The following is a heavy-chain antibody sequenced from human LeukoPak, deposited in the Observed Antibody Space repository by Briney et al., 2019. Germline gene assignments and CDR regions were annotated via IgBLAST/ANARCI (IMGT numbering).Heavy chain of an antibody. J-gene: IGHJ4*02. D-gene: IGHD1-26*01. CDR3: VRLYSGSYLGYFDY. V-gene: IGHV4-39*01. CDR1: GGSISSSNYY. Sequence: SETLSLTCTVSGGSISSSNYYWGWIRQPPGKGLEWIGSISYSGNTYYNPSLKSRVTISVDPSKNQFSLKLISVTAADTAVYYCVRLYSGSYLGYFDYWGQGTLVSVSS. CDR2: ISYSGNT.